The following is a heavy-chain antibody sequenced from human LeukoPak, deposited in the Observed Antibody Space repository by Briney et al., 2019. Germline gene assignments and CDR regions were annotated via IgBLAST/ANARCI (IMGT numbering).Heavy chain of an antibody. D-gene: IGHD1-26*01. Sequence: PGGSLRLSCAASGFTFSSYEMNWVRQAPGKGLEWVSYISSSGSTIYYADSVKGRFTISRDNAKNSLYLQLNSLRAEDTAVYYCARSPYTESYYGDAFDIWGQGTMVTVSS. V-gene: IGHV3-48*03. CDR3: ARSPYTESYYGDAFDI. J-gene: IGHJ3*02. CDR2: ISSSGSTI. CDR1: GFTFSSYE.